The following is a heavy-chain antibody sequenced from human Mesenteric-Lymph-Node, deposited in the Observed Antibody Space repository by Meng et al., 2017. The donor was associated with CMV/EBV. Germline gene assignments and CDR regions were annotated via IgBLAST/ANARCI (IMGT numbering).Heavy chain of an antibody. CDR1: GFTGSSNY. D-gene: IGHD2-15*01. J-gene: IGHJ4*02. CDR3: AKDQVKRGWGNNFDY. Sequence: GESLKISCAASGFTGSSNYMSWVRQAPGKGLEWVGVIYGATSTYYADSVKGRFTISRDNSKKTLYLQMNSLRAEDTAVYFCAKDQVKRGWGNNFDYCGQGTLVTVSS. CDR2: IYGATST. V-gene: IGHV3-66*02.